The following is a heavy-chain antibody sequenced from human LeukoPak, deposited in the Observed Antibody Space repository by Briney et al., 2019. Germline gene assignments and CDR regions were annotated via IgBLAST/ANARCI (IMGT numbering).Heavy chain of an antibody. CDR1: GFTFSSYW. CDR3: ARDRDGLRFIWSDGDAFDI. Sequence: GGSLRLSCAASGFTFSSYWMSWVRQAPGKGLEWVANIKQDGSEKYYVDSVKGRFTISGDNAKNSLYLQMNSLRAEDTAVYYCARDRDGLRFIWSDGDAFDIWGQGTMVTVSS. CDR2: IKQDGSEK. J-gene: IGHJ3*02. D-gene: IGHD3-3*01. V-gene: IGHV3-7*03.